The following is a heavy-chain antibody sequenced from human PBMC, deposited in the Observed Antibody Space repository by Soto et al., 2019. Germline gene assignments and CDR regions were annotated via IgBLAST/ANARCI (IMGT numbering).Heavy chain of an antibody. Sequence: ASVKVSCKASGGTFSSYTISWVRQAPGQGLEWMGRIIPILGIANYAQKFQGRVTITADKSTSTAYMELSSLRSEDTAVYYCARDPQYNWNDPYYWGQGTLVTVSS. J-gene: IGHJ4*02. CDR2: IIPILGIA. CDR3: ARDPQYNWNDPYY. V-gene: IGHV1-69*04. CDR1: GGTFSSYT. D-gene: IGHD1-20*01.